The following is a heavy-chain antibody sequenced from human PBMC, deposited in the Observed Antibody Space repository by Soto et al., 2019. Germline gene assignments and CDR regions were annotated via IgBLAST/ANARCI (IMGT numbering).Heavy chain of an antibody. Sequence: QVQLVESGGGVVQPGRSLRLSCAASGFTFSSYAMHWVRQAPGKGLEWVAVISYDGSNKYYADSVKGRFTISRDNSKNTRYLQMNGLRAEDTAVYYCARAGCDGGSCYTLVGLRYGMDVWGQGTTVTVSS. CDR1: GFTFSSYA. V-gene: IGHV3-30-3*01. CDR2: ISYDGSNK. CDR3: ARAGCDGGSCYTLVGLRYGMDV. J-gene: IGHJ6*02. D-gene: IGHD2-15*01.